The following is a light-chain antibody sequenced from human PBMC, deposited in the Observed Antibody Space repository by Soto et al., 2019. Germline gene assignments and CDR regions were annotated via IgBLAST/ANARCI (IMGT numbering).Light chain of an antibody. V-gene: IGKV1-39*01. CDR2: AAS. CDR3: QQTRSGIT. Sequence: DIQLTQSPPSLSATVGDRVTITCRASQTIDSYLNWFQQKPGMAPKLLIYAASKLQSGVPSRFRGRGSGTDFTLTIDTLQPDDFASYYCQQTRSGITFGQGTRLEI. J-gene: IGKJ5*01. CDR1: QTIDSY.